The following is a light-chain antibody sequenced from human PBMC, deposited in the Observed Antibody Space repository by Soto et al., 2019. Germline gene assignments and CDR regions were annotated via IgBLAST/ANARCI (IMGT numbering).Light chain of an antibody. J-gene: IGKJ1*01. CDR3: QHYNSYSEA. Sequence: DIQITQSPSTLSGSVGDRVTITCRASQTISSRLAWYAQKPGKAPKLVIYKASTLKSGVPSRFSGSGSGTEFTLTISSLQPDDFETYDCQHYNSYSEAFGQGTKVDIK. V-gene: IGKV1-5*03. CDR2: KAS. CDR1: QTISSR.